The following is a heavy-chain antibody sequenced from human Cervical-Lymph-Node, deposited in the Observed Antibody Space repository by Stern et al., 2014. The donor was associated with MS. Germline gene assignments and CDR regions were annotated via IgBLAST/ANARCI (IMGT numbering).Heavy chain of an antibody. CDR2: ITPNTGGT. V-gene: IGHV1-2*02. D-gene: IGHD3-22*01. CDR1: GYSFTDYY. Sequence: VQLVQSGAEVKKPGASVKVSCKASGYSFTDYYIHWVRQAPGQGLEWMGWITPNTGGTNYAQKFQGRVTMTRDTSISTAYMELRSLKSDDTAVYYCARELWRRYYDSGGYYDYWGQGILVTVSS. J-gene: IGHJ4*02. CDR3: ARELWRRYYDSGGYYDY.